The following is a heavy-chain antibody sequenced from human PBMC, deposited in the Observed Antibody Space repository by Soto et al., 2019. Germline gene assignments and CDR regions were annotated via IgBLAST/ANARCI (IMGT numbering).Heavy chain of an antibody. V-gene: IGHV4-59*01. CDR2: IYYSGSI. Sequence: SETLSLTCTVSGGSISSYYWSWIRQPPGKGLEWIGYIYYSGSINYNPSLKSRVIISVDTSKNQFSLKLISVTAADTAVYYCARCLFSYGARFDPWGQGTLVTVSS. J-gene: IGHJ5*02. CDR3: ARCLFSYGARFDP. CDR1: GGSISSYY. D-gene: IGHD1-26*01.